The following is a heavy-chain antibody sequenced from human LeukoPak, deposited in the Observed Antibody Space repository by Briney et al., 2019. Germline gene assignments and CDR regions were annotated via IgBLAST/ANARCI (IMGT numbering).Heavy chain of an antibody. D-gene: IGHD6-13*01. V-gene: IGHV1-69*06. CDR3: ATVGTKAAGTDFDY. CDR2: IIPIFGTA. Sequence: GSSVKVSCKASGGTFSSYAISWVRQAPGQGLEWMGGIIPIFGTANYAQKFQGRVTITADKSTSTAYMELSSLRSEDTAVYYCATVGTKAAGTDFDYWGQGTLVTVSS. J-gene: IGHJ4*02. CDR1: GGTFSSYA.